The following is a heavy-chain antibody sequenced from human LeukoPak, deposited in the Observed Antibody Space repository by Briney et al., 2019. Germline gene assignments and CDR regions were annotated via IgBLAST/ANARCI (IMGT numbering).Heavy chain of an antibody. V-gene: IGHV1-2*02. J-gene: IGHJ4*02. CDR1: GYTFTGYY. CDR2: INPNSGGT. Sequence: ASVKVSCKASGYTFTGYYMHWVRQAPGQGLEWMGWINPNSGGTNYAQKFQGRVTMTRDTSISTAYMELSRLRSDDTAVYYCARSWGFGELLYVYWGQGTLVTVSS. D-gene: IGHD3-10*01. CDR3: ARSWGFGELLYVY.